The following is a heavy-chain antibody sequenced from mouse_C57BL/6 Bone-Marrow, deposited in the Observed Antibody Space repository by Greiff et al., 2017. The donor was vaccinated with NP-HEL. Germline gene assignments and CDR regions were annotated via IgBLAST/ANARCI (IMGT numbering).Heavy chain of an antibody. V-gene: IGHV2-2*01. Sequence: VQLQQSGPGLVQPSQSLSITCTVSGFSLTSYGVHWVRQSPGKGLEWLGVIWSGGSTDYNAAFISRLSISKDNSKSQVFFKMNSLQADDTAIYYCARKEDYYYGSGWYFDVWGTGTTVTVSS. CDR3: ARKEDYYYGSGWYFDV. J-gene: IGHJ1*03. CDR1: GFSLTSYG. CDR2: IWSGGST. D-gene: IGHD1-1*01.